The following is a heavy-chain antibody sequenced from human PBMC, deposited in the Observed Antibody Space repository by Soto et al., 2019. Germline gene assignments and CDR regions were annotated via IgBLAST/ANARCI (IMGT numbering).Heavy chain of an antibody. Sequence: GESLKISCAASGFTFSSYAMHWVRQAPGKGLEYVSAISSNGGSTYYANSVKGRFTISRDNSKNTLYLPMGSLRAEDMAVYYCARSPIGYCSGGSCHYFDYWGQGTLVTVSS. J-gene: IGHJ4*02. CDR1: GFTFSSYA. V-gene: IGHV3-64*01. CDR2: ISSNGGST. D-gene: IGHD2-15*01. CDR3: ARSPIGYCSGGSCHYFDY.